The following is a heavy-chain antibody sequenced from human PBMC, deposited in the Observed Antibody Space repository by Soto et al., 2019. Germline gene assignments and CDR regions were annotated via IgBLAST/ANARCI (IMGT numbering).Heavy chain of an antibody. CDR1: GFTFSNAW. CDR3: TTVNHYISDSRGHFY. Sequence: EVQLVESGGGLVQPGGSLRLSCAASGFTFSNAWMNWVRQAPGKGLEWIGRIKKRAAGGTADHATPVKGRFTISRDNSKNPVYLQMNSLKTEDRAVYYCTTVNHYISDSRGHFYGGQGTLVTVPS. V-gene: IGHV3-15*01. J-gene: IGHJ4*02. D-gene: IGHD3-22*01. CDR2: IKKRAAGGTA.